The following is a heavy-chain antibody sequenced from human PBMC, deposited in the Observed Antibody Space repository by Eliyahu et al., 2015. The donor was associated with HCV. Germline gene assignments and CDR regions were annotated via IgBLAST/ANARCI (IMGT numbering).Heavy chain of an antibody. V-gene: IGHV3-7*03. CDR2: IKPDGSEK. CDR3: ARDDFWNGCFDY. Sequence: EVQLVESGGGLVQPGGSVRLSXVGSGFTLSSNWMGWVRQAPGKGLEWVANIKPDGSEKYYVDSVKGRFTISRDNTKNSVYLQMNSLRAEDTAVYYCARDDFWNGCFDYWGQGTLVTVSS. J-gene: IGHJ4*02. D-gene: IGHD3-3*01. CDR1: GFTLSSNW.